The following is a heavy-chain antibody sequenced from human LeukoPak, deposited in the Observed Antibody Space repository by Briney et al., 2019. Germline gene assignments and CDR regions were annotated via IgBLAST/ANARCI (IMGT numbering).Heavy chain of an antibody. CDR1: GGSISSYY. V-gene: IGHV4-59*08. D-gene: IGHD3-22*01. CDR2: IYHSGST. J-gene: IGHJ5*02. CDR3: ARGTVVVVITSLDP. Sequence: KPSETLSLTCTVSGGSISSYYWSWIRQPPGKGLEWIGYIYHSGSTNYNPSLKSRVTISVDTSKNQFSLKLASVTAADTAVYYCARGTVVVVITSLDPWGQGTLVTVSS.